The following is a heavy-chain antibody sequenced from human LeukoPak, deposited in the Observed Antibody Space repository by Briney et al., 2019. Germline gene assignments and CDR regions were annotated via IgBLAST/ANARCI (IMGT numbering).Heavy chain of an antibody. J-gene: IGHJ4*02. CDR3: ARDRLAFDDGFDY. D-gene: IGHD4-17*01. CDR1: GFTFSSYS. V-gene: IGHV3-21*01. Sequence: PGGSPRLSCAASGFTFSSYSMNWVRQAPGKGLEWVSSISSSSSYIYYADSVKGRFTISRDNAKNSLYLQMNSLRAEDTAVYYCARDRLAFDDGFDYWGQGTLVTVSS. CDR2: ISSSSSYI.